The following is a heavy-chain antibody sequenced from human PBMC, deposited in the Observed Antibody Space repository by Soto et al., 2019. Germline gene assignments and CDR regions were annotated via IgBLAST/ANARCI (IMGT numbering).Heavy chain of an antibody. CDR3: ARHLLAGHCTNGVCSYYYYYGMDV. Sequence: PGESLKISCKGSGYSFTSYWIGWVRQMPGKGLEWMGIIYPGDSDTRYSPSFQGQVTISADKSISTAYLQCSSLKASDTAMYYCARHLLAGHCTNGVCSYYYYYGMDVWGQGTTVTASS. V-gene: IGHV5-51*01. CDR1: GYSFTSYW. D-gene: IGHD2-8*01. J-gene: IGHJ6*02. CDR2: IYPGDSDT.